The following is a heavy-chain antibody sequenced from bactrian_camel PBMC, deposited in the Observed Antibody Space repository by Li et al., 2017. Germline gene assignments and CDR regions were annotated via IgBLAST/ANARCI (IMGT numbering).Heavy chain of an antibody. Sequence: HVQLVESGGGSVQVGGSLRLSCVASGDTIGRYCMGWFRQIPDKKREGVAGIESDGRPSYADSVKGRFTVSQDSAKNTLYLQMNNLKPEDTAMYYCASDEGAIHGGGYCTPERATAKLADFGYWGQGTQVTVS. V-gene: IGHV3S55*01. D-gene: IGHD2*01. J-gene: IGHJ6*01. CDR1: GDTIGRYC. CDR3: ASDEGAIHGGGYCTPERATAKLADFGY. CDR2: IESDGRP.